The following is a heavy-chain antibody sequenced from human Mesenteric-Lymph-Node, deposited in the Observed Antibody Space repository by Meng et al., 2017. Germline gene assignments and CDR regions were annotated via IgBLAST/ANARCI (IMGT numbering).Heavy chain of an antibody. CDR1: GYTLSSDG. J-gene: IGHJ4*02. V-gene: IGHV1-18*01. CDR3: ARGVAAGVDY. CDR2: INRYNGNT. D-gene: IGHD6-13*01. Sequence: QGQLVQSGAEVKKPGASVKVSCTASGYTLSSDGFSWVRQAPGQGLEWMGWINRYNGNTDYAQKFQGRVTMTTDTSTSTAYMELRSLKSDDTAVYYCARGVAAGVDYWGQGTLVTVSS.